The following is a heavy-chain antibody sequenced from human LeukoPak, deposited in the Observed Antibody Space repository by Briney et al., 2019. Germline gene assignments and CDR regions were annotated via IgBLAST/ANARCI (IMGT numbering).Heavy chain of an antibody. V-gene: IGHV3-9*01. CDR1: GFAFGSNW. D-gene: IGHD2-15*01. CDR3: AKDRRAQYCSGGSCYDDAFDI. CDR2: ISWNSGSI. J-gene: IGHJ3*02. Sequence: EAGGSLRLSCAASGFAFGSNWMHWVRQAPGKGLEWVSGISWNSGSIGYADSVKGRFTISRDNAKNSLYLQMNSLRAEDTALYYCAKDRRAQYCSGGSCYDDAFDIWGQGTMVTVSS.